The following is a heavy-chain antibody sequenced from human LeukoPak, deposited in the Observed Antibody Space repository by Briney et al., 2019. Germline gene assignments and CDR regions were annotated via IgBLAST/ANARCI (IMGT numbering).Heavy chain of an antibody. V-gene: IGHV1-69*05. D-gene: IGHD1-26*01. Sequence: SVKVSCKASGYTFTGYYMHWLGQAPGQGLEWMGGIIPIFGTANYAQKFQGRVTTTTDESTSTAYMVLSSLGSEATAGYYSAGAGIVGATYWFDPWGPGDLVTVSS. CDR2: IIPIFGTA. CDR1: GYTFTGYY. CDR3: AGAGIVGATYWFDP. J-gene: IGHJ5*02.